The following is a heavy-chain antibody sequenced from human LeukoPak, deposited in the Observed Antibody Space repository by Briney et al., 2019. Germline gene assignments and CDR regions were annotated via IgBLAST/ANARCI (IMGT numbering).Heavy chain of an antibody. D-gene: IGHD3-10*01. V-gene: IGHV1-69*04. CDR3: ARAYYYGSGSYYFDY. CDR2: IIPIHGIA. CDR1: GGTFSSYA. Sequence: SVKVSCKASGGTFSSYAISWVRQAPGQGLEWMGRIIPIHGIANYAQKFQGRVTITADKSTSTAYMELSSLRSEDTAVYYCARAYYYGSGSYYFDYWGQGTLVTVSS. J-gene: IGHJ4*02.